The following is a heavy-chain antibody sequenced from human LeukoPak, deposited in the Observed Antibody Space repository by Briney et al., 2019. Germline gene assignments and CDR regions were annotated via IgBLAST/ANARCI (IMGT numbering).Heavy chain of an antibody. CDR2: IKQDGSEK. J-gene: IGHJ4*02. D-gene: IGHD1-26*01. Sequence: GGSLRLSCAASGFTFSSYWMSWVRQAPGKGLEWVANIKQDGSEKYYVDSVKGRFTISRDNAKNSLYLQMNSLRADDTALYYCAKDSSYSGRHSPFDFWGQGTLVTVSS. CDR3: AKDSSYSGRHSPFDF. CDR1: GFTFSSYW. V-gene: IGHV3-7*03.